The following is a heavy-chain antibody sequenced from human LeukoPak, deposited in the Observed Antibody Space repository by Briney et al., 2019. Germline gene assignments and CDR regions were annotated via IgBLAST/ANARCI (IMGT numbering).Heavy chain of an antibody. D-gene: IGHD4-23*01. CDR3: ARDHYGGNRYFDI. CDR1: GYTFRSYE. V-gene: IGHV1-8*01. Sequence: ASVKVSCKASGYTFRSYEINWVRQAPGQGLEWVGWIHPNSGKTGYAQKFQGRVTMTRDTSTETAFIELSSLKFDDTATFYCARDHYGGNRYFDIWGQGTLVTVSS. J-gene: IGHJ4*02. CDR2: IHPNSGKT.